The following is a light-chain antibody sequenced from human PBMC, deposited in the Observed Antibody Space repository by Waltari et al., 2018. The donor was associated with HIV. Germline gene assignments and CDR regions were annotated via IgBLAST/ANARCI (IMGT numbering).Light chain of an antibody. J-gene: IGLJ3*02. Sequence: QSALTQPASVSGSLGQSITISCIGTSSDIATYNYVSWYQHHPDTAPSLVIYDANSRPAGFALRFSGSKSGNTASLTISVLQAEDEADYYCASYTITSTLVFGGGTKVTVL. V-gene: IGLV2-14*01. CDR1: SSDIATYNY. CDR3: ASYTITSTLV. CDR2: DAN.